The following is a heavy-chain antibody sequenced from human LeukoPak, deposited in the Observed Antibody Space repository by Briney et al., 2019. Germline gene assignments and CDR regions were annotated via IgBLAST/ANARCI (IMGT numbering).Heavy chain of an antibody. CDR3: AREASEWFGSDYYYYMDV. J-gene: IGHJ6*03. CDR2: FDPEDGET. D-gene: IGHD3-10*01. Sequence: ASVKVSCKVSGYTLTELSMHWVRQAPGKGLEWMGGFDPEDGETIYAQKFQGRVTMTEDTSTDTAYMELSSLRSEDTAVYYCAREASEWFGSDYYYYMDVWGKGTTVTISS. V-gene: IGHV1-24*01. CDR1: GYTLTELS.